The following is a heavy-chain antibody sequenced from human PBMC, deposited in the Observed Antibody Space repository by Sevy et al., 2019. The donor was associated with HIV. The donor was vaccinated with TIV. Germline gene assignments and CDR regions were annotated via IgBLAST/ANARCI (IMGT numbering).Heavy chain of an antibody. Sequence: GGSLRLSCAASGFTFDDYGIYWVRQAPGRGLEWVSFISKNGDDKFYAGSVKGRFTISRDSSNNTVFLQMQSLRAEDTATYFCAKANILNRWTLDSWGQGSLVTVSS. J-gene: IGHJ4*02. CDR3: AKANILNRWTLDS. D-gene: IGHD2-15*01. V-gene: IGHV3-30*18. CDR2: ISKNGDDK. CDR1: GFTFDDYG.